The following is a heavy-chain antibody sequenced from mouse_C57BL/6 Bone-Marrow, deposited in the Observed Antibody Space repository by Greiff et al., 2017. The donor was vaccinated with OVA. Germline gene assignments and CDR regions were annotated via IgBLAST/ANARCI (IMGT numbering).Heavy chain of an antibody. CDR3: ARPSLITTDAWFAY. CDR1: GFTFSDYY. D-gene: IGHD1-1*01. J-gene: IGHJ3*01. CDR2: ISNCGGST. Sequence: EVQLVESGGGLVQPGGSLKLSCAASGFTFSDYYMYWVRQTPEKRLEWVAYISNCGGSTYYPDTVKGRFTISRDNAKNTLYLQMSRLKSEDTAMYYCARPSLITTDAWFAYWGQGTLVTVSA. V-gene: IGHV5-12*01.